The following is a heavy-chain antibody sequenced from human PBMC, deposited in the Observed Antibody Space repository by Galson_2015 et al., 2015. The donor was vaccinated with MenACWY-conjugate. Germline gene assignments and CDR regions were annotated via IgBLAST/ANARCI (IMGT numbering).Heavy chain of an antibody. D-gene: IGHD5-24*01. Sequence: QSGAEVKKPGPSVKVSCKASGYTFTTYFMHWVRQAPGQGLEWMGIINPSGGSTTYAQKFQGRVTMTRDTSTTTVYMEVSSLTSEDTAVYFCARENVNYNHGLTFDSWGQGTLVTVSS. J-gene: IGHJ4*02. V-gene: IGHV1-46*01. CDR2: INPSGGST. CDR1: GYTFTTYF. CDR3: ARENVNYNHGLTFDS.